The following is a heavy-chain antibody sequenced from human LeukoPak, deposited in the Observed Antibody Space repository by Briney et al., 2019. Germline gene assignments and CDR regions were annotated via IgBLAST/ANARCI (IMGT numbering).Heavy chain of an antibody. V-gene: IGHV7-4-1*02. D-gene: IGHD2-2*01. J-gene: IGHJ6*03. CDR1: GGTFSSCA. Sequence: ASVKVSCKASGGTFSSCAISWVRQAPGQGLERMGWIHTNTGNPTYAQGFTGRFVFSLDTSVSTAYLQISSLKAEDTAVYYCARVGSELLPGYQLPHYYYYYMDVWGKGTTVTVSS. CDR2: IHTNTGNP. CDR3: ARVGSELLPGYQLPHYYYYYMDV.